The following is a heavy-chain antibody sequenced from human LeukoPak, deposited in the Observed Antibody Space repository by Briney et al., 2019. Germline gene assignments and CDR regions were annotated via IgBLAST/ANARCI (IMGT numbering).Heavy chain of an antibody. CDR1: GFTFSSYA. D-gene: IGHD6-19*01. V-gene: IGHV3-23*01. Sequence: GGSLRLSCAASGFTFSSYAMSWVRQAPGKGLEWVSVTSGSGGSTYYADSVKGRFTISRDNSKNTLCLQMNSLRAEDTAVYYCAKDVEQWLVRRFDYWDQGTLVTVSS. CDR2: TSGSGGST. J-gene: IGHJ4*02. CDR3: AKDVEQWLVRRFDY.